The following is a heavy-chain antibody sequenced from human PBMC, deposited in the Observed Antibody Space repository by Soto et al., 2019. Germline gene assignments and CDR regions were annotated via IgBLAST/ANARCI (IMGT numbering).Heavy chain of an antibody. Sequence: QVQLVESGGGVVQPGRSLRLSCAASGFTFSSYGMHWVRQAPGKGLEWVAVIWYDGSNKYYVDSVKGRLTISRDNDKNTLYLQVNSLRAEDTAVYYCARDRGGWYFDLWGRGTLVTVSS. CDR3: ARDRGGWYFDL. CDR2: IWYDGSNK. J-gene: IGHJ2*01. D-gene: IGHD5-12*01. V-gene: IGHV3-33*01. CDR1: GFTFSSYG.